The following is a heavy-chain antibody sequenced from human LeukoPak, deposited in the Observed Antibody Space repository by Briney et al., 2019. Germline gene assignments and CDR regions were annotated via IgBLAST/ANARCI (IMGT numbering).Heavy chain of an antibody. CDR3: ARLAGGIDKSFDY. J-gene: IGHJ4*02. CDR1: GYAFTGYY. V-gene: IGHV1-2*02. Sequence: ASVKVSCKASGYAFTGYYMHWVRQAPGQGLEWMGWINPNSGGTNYAQKFQGRVTMTRDTSISTAYMELSRLRSDDTAVYYCARLAGGIDKSFDYWGQGTLVTVSS. D-gene: IGHD3-16*02. CDR2: INPNSGGT.